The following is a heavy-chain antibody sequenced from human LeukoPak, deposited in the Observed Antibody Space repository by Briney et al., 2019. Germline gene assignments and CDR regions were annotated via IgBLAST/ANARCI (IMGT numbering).Heavy chain of an antibody. Sequence: GGSLRLSCAASGFTFSSYSMNWVRQAPGKGLEYVSAFSADGDNTYYADPVKDRFTISRDNSQNTLYLQMGGLRVEDMAVYYCARVVGGGNFDYWGQGTLVTVSS. D-gene: IGHD2-2*01. CDR3: ARVVGGGNFDY. CDR2: FSADGDNT. J-gene: IGHJ4*02. V-gene: IGHV3-64*02. CDR1: GFTFSSYS.